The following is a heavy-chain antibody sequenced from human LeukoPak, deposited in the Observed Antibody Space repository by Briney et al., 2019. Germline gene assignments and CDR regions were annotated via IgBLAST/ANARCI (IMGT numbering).Heavy chain of an antibody. CDR1: GFTFSSYW. V-gene: IGHV3-74*01. J-gene: IGHJ3*02. Sequence: GGSLRLSCAASGFTFSSYWMHWVRQAPGKGLVWVSRINSDGSSTSYADSVKGRFTISRDNAKNTLYLQMNSLRAEDTAVYYCARGYSYGYVVNAFDIWGQGTMATVSS. CDR2: INSDGSST. CDR3: ARGYSYGYVVNAFDI. D-gene: IGHD5-18*01.